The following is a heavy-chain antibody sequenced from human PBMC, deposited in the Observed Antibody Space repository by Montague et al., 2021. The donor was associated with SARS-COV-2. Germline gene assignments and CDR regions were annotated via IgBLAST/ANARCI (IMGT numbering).Heavy chain of an antibody. CDR3: ARWFPQTLTLIGLRGKSASDY. CDR2: INHSGTT. J-gene: IGHJ4*02. CDR1: GGSFSDAY. Sequence: SETLSLTCAVYGGSFSDAYWTWIRQSPGKGLEWIGEINHSGTTNYNFTLSLRGRVTISMDTSKGQFSLKLSSVTAAATGVYYCARWFPQTLTLIGLRGKSASDYWGQGTLVTVSS. D-gene: IGHD4-23*01. V-gene: IGHV4-34*01.